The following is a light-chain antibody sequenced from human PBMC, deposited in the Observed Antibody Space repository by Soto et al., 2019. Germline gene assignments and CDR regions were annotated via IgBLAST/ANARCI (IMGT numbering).Light chain of an antibody. V-gene: IGLV2-23*01. CDR3: CSYVGATTYV. J-gene: IGLJ1*01. Sequence: QSALTQPASVSGSPGQSITISCTGTSSDVGSYNLVSWFQQHPGKAPKLMIYEGNKRPSGVSNRFSGSKSGNTASLTISGLQAEDEAEYFCCSYVGATTYVFGSGTKLTVL. CDR1: SSDVGSYNL. CDR2: EGN.